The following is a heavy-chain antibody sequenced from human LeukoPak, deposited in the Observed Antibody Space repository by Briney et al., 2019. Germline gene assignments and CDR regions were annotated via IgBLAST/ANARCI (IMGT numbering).Heavy chain of an antibody. CDR3: AREGLIRFRDAFDI. CDR2: ISSSSSYI. V-gene: IGHV3-21*01. Sequence: GGSLRLSCAASGFTFSSYGMHWVRQAPGKGLEWVSLISSSSSYIYYADSVKGRFTISRDNAKNSLYLQMNILRVEDTAVYYCAREGLIRFRDAFDIWGQGTMVTVSS. J-gene: IGHJ3*02. D-gene: IGHD3-3*01. CDR1: GFTFSSYG.